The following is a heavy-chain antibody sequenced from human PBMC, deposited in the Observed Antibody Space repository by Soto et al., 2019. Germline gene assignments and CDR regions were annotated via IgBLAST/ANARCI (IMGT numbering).Heavy chain of an antibody. CDR2: IKSKTDGGTT. J-gene: IGHJ4*02. CDR3: TTDGGRNEGDY. V-gene: IGHV3-15*07. Sequence: EVQLVESGGGLVKPGGSLRLSCAASGFTFSNAWMNWVRQAPGKGLEWVGRIKSKTDGGTTDYAAPVKGRFTISRDDSKNTLYLQMISLKTDDTAVDYWTTDGGRNEGDYWGQGTLVTVSS. D-gene: IGHD3-16*01. CDR1: GFTFSNAW.